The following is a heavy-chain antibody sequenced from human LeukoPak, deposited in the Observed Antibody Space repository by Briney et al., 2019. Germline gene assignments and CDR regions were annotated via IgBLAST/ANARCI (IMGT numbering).Heavy chain of an antibody. J-gene: IGHJ4*02. Sequence: PSETLSLTCTVSGGSISSYYWSWIRQPPGKGLEWIGYIYYSGSTNYNPSLKSRVTISVDTSKNQFSLKLSSVTAADTAVYYCARHLSGELSCFDYWGQGTLVTVSS. D-gene: IGHD3-10*02. CDR2: IYYSGST. CDR3: ARHLSGELSCFDY. CDR1: GGSISSYY. V-gene: IGHV4-59*08.